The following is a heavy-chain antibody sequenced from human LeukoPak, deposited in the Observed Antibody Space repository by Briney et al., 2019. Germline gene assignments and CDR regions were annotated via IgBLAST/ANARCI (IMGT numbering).Heavy chain of an antibody. J-gene: IGHJ4*02. CDR3: ARDPPWELLMLDY. CDR1: GYTFTTFG. V-gene: IGHV1-18*01. D-gene: IGHD1-26*01. Sequence: ASVEVSCKTSGYTFTTFGISWVRQAPGQGLEWMGWIGAYNGDTNYAQNFQGRVTMTTDTSTSTAYMEVRSLRSDDTAVYYCARDPPWELLMLDYWGQGTLVTVSS. CDR2: IGAYNGDT.